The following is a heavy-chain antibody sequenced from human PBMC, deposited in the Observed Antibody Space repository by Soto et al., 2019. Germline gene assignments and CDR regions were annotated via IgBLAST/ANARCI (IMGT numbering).Heavy chain of an antibody. CDR1: GCTFTSYA. J-gene: IGHJ6*02. CDR2: INAGNGNT. Sequence: GASVKVSCKASGCTFTSYAMHWVRQAPGQRLERMGWINAGNGNTKYSQKFQGRVTITRDTSASTAYMELSSLRSEDTAVYYCARGQLVRGVIIFPQYYYYYGMDVWGQGTTVTVSS. CDR3: ARGQLVRGVIIFPQYYYYYGMDV. D-gene: IGHD3-10*01. V-gene: IGHV1-3*01.